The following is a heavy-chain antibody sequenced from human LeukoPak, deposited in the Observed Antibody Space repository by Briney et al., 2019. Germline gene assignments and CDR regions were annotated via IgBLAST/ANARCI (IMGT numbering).Heavy chain of an antibody. CDR3: ARIEAQYYFDY. J-gene: IGHJ4*02. CDR2: INHSGST. V-gene: IGHV4-34*01. CDR1: GGSFSGYY. D-gene: IGHD6-19*01. Sequence: PSETLSLTCAVYGGSFSGYYWSWIRQPPGKGLEWIGEINHSGSTNYNPSLKSRVTISVDTSKNQFSLKLSSVTAADTAVYYCARIEAQYYFDYWGQGTLVTVSS.